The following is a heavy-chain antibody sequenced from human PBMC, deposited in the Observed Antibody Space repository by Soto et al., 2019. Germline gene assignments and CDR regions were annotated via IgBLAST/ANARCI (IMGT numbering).Heavy chain of an antibody. D-gene: IGHD3-10*01. CDR2: ISGSGGST. CDR1: GFTFSSYA. V-gene: IGHV3-23*01. J-gene: IGHJ6*02. CDR3: AKATIGRDRYYSCGMAV. Sequence: EVQLLESGGGLVQPGGSLRLSCAASGFTFSSYAMSWVRQAPGKGLEWVSAISGSGGSTYYADSVKGRFTISRDKSKNTLDLQLNSLKAEDTAVYDCAKATIGRDRYYSCGMAVWGQETTVTVSS.